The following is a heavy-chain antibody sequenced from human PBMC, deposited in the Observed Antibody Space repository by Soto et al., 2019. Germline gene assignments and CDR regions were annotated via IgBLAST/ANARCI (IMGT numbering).Heavy chain of an antibody. D-gene: IGHD1-26*01. CDR3: ARGGSYFDY. V-gene: IGHV3-48*03. CDR1: GFTFSSYE. J-gene: IGHJ4*02. CDR2: ITGSGNTI. Sequence: EVQLVESGGGLVQPGGSLRLSCAASGFTFSSYEMNWVRQAPGKGLEWVSYITGSGNTIYYADSVKGRFTISRDNAKNSMYLQMNRLRAEDTDVYYCARGGSYFDYWGQGTLVTVSS.